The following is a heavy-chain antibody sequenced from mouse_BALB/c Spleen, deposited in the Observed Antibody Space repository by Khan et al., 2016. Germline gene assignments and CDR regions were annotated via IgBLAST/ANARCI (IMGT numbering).Heavy chain of an antibody. D-gene: IGHD2-2*01. CDR2: INTYTGEP. CDR1: GYTFTNFG. J-gene: IGHJ4*01. Sequence: QIQLVQSGPELKKPGETVKISCKASGYTFTNFGMNWVKQAPGKGLKWMGWINTYTGEPTYADDFKGRFVFSLETSATTAYLQINNLKNEDMATYFCAREGYLYFYTKDYWGQGTSVTVSS. V-gene: IGHV9-1*02. CDR3: AREGYLYFYTKDY.